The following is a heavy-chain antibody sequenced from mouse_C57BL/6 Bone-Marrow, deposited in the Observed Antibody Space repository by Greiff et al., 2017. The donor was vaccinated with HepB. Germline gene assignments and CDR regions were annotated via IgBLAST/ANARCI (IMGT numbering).Heavy chain of an antibody. V-gene: IGHV3-6*01. CDR3: ARVGGSYVWFAY. CDR1: GYSITSGYY. J-gene: IGHJ3*01. CDR2: ISYDGSN. Sequence: ESGPGLVKPSQSLSLTCSVPGYSITSGYYWNWIRQFPGNKLEWMGYISYDGSNNYNPSLKNRISITRDTSKNQFFLKLNSVTTEDTATYYCARVGGSYVWFAYWGQGTLVTVSA. D-gene: IGHD1-1*02.